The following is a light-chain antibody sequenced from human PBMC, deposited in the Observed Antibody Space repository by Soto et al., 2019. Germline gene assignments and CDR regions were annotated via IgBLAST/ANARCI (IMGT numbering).Light chain of an antibody. CDR3: QTWGTGTLV. CDR1: SGHSSYA. J-gene: IGLJ3*02. V-gene: IGLV4-69*01. CDR2: VDSDGSH. Sequence: QAVVTQSPSASASLGASVKLTCTLSSGHSSYAIAWHQQQPEKGPRYLMKVDSDGSHVKGDGIPDRFSGSSSGAERYLAISSLQSEDEADYYCQTWGTGTLVFGGGTKLTVL.